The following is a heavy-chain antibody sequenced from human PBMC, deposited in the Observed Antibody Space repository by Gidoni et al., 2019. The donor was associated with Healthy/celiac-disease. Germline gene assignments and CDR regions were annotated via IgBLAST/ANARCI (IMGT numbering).Heavy chain of an antibody. CDR2: IYTSGST. CDR3: ARWDIVATSFDY. CDR1: VGSISSYY. D-gene: IGHD5-12*01. J-gene: IGHJ4*02. V-gene: IGHV4-4*07. Sequence: QVQLQESGPGLVQPSETLSLTCTVSVGSISSYYWSWIRQPAGKGLEWIGRIYTSGSTNYSPALKSRVTMSVDTSKNQFSLKLSSVTAADTAVYYCARWDIVATSFDYWGQGTLVTVSS.